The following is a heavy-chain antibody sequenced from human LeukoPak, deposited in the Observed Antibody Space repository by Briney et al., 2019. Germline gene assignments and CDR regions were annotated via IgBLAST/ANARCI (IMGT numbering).Heavy chain of an antibody. D-gene: IGHD3-9*01. V-gene: IGHV3-30*02. CDR2: IRYDGSNK. J-gene: IGHJ4*02. Sequence: GGSLRLSCAASGFTFSSYGMHWVRQAPGKGLEWVAFIRYDGSNKYYADSVKGRFTISRDNSKNTLYLQMDSLRVEDTAVYYCATDVPYYDVLTGYSPHYWGQGTLVTVSS. CDR1: GFTFSSYG. CDR3: ATDVPYYDVLTGYSPHY.